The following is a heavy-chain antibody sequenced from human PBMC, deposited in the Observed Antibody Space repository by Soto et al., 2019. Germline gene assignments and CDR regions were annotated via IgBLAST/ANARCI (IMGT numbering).Heavy chain of an antibody. CDR3: ATEGEKTKWDFDD. Sequence: EVQLLESGGDLVQPGGSLRLSCVASGFTFDSCSMNWFRQAPGKGREWVAGVSPHAANTYYADSVRGRFIISRDDSRKSVALDMNSLRGEDSAVYYCATEGEKTKWDFDDWGQGTAVTVSS. J-gene: IGHJ4*02. V-gene: IGHV3-23*01. CDR2: VSPHAANT. D-gene: IGHD1-26*01. CDR1: GFTFDSCS.